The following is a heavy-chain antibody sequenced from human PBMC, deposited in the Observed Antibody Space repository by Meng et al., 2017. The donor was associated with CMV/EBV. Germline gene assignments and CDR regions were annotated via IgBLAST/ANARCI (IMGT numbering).Heavy chain of an antibody. CDR3: AKVGAVAGSYESPFGY. Sequence: GESLKISCAASGFTFSSYAMSWVRQAPGKGLEWVSAISGSGGSTYYADSVKGRFTISRDNSKNTLYLQMNSLRAEDTAVYYRAKVGAVAGSYESPFGYWGQGTLVTVSS. J-gene: IGHJ4*02. V-gene: IGHV3-23*01. CDR2: ISGSGGST. D-gene: IGHD1-26*01. CDR1: GFTFSSYA.